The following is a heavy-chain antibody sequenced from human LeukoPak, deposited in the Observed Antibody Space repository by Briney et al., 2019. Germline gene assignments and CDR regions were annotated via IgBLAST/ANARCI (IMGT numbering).Heavy chain of an antibody. Sequence: SVKVSCKASGGTFSSYAISWVRQAPGQGLEWMGGIIPIFGTADYAQKFQGRVTITTDESTSTAYMELSSLRSEDTAVYYCASQDIVVVVAAPGDYYYMDVWGKGTTVTVSS. CDR3: ASQDIVVVVAAPGDYYYMDV. V-gene: IGHV1-69*05. CDR2: IIPIFGTA. D-gene: IGHD2-15*01. CDR1: GGTFSSYA. J-gene: IGHJ6*03.